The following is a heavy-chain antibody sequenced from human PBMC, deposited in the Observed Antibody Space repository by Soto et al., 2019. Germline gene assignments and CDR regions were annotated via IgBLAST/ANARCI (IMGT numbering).Heavy chain of an antibody. CDR2: IYPSGTI. Sequence: SETLSLTCAVSGVSITTNGYSFSCIRQPPWKGLELIGYIYPSGTIFYNPSLNSRVTISADTSNNQFSLKLTSVTAADTAVYFCATYTAFAKYYFDYWGRGTLVTVSS. J-gene: IGHJ4*02. V-gene: IGHV4-30-2*01. CDR1: GVSITTNGYS. CDR3: ATYTAFAKYYFDY. D-gene: IGHD3-16*01.